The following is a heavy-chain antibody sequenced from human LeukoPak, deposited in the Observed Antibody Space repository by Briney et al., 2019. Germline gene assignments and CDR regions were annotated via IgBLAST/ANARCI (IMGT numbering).Heavy chain of an antibody. Sequence: SETLSLTCSVSGDSVSRSDSYWDWIRQPPGKGLEWIGTIYYSGRTYYSPSLKSRVTMSVDPSNNQFSLNLRSVTAADTALYYCARRRYYDGSGYLEWGQGALLSVSS. V-gene: IGHV4-39*01. CDR3: ARRRYYDGSGYLE. CDR1: GDSVSRSDSY. D-gene: IGHD3-22*01. CDR2: IYYSGRT. J-gene: IGHJ1*01.